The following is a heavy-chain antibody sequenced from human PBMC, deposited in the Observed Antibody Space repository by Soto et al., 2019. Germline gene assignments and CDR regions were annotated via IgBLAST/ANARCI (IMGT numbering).Heavy chain of an antibody. Sequence: QVQLVQSGAEVKKPGASVKVSCKASGYTFNSYGISWVRQAPGQGLELMGWISAYNGNTNYAQKLQGRVTITTDTSTSSSYMEPRSLRSDDTAGYYCASVAILEGFDPWGQVTLVTVSS. V-gene: IGHV1-18*01. CDR2: ISAYNGNT. D-gene: IGHD2-21*01. CDR3: ASVAILEGFDP. CDR1: GYTFNSYG. J-gene: IGHJ5*02.